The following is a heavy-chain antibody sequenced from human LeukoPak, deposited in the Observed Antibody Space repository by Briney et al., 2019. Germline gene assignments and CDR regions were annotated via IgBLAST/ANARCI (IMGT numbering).Heavy chain of an antibody. CDR3: ARDRRWDDVLDI. V-gene: IGHV4-59*01. J-gene: IGHJ3*02. CDR2: IYYSGST. D-gene: IGHD1-26*01. CDR1: GGSISGFY. Sequence: SETLSHTCTVSGGSISGFYWSWIRQPPGKGLEWIGYIYYSGSTNYNPSLKSRVTISVDTSKNQFSLKLSSLTAADTAVYFCARDRRWDDVLDIWGQGTMVTVSS.